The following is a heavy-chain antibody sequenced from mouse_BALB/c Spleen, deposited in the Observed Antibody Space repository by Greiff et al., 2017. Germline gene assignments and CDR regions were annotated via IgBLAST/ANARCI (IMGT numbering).Heavy chain of an antibody. Sequence: EVKLMESGGGLVKPGGSLKLSCAASGFTFSDYYVYWVRQTPEKRLEWVATISDGGSYTYYPDSVKGRFTISRDNAKNNLYLQMSSLKSEDTAMYYCASSTMITTGFAYWGQGTLVTVSA. J-gene: IGHJ3*01. CDR3: ASSTMITTGFAY. CDR1: GFTFSDYY. V-gene: IGHV5-4*02. CDR2: ISDGGSYT. D-gene: IGHD2-4*01.